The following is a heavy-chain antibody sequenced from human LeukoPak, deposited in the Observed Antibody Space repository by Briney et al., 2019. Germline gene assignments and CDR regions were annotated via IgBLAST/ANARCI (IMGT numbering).Heavy chain of an antibody. CDR3: SREDY. J-gene: IGHJ4*02. CDR2: IHPNSGGT. V-gene: IGHV1-2*02. Sequence: GASVKVSCKASGYTFSDYYIHWVRQAPGQGLEWVGWIHPNSGGTTYAQKFQGRVTMTRDTSISTTYMELRRLTSDDTGVYYCSREDYWGQGTLVTVSS. CDR1: GYTFSDYY.